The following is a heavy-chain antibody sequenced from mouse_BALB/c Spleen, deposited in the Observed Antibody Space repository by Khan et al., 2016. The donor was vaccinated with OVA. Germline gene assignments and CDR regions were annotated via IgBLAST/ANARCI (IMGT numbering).Heavy chain of an antibody. D-gene: IGHD2-3*01. V-gene: IGHV3-2*02. J-gene: IGHJ4*01. CDR3: ARDGSRYNYAMDY. CDR1: GYSITSDYA. CDR2: INYSGST. Sequence: EVKLEESGPGLVKPSQSLSLTCTVTGYSITSDYAWNWIRQFPGNKLEWMGYINYSGSTNYNPALKSRISITRDTSKNQFFLQSNSVTTADTATYYCARDGSRYNYAMDYWGQGTSVTVSS.